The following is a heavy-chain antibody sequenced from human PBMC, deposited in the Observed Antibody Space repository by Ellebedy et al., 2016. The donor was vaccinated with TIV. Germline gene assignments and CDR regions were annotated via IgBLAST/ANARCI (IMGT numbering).Heavy chain of an antibody. D-gene: IGHD5-18*01. Sequence: GESLKISCAASGFTVSSNYMSWVRQAPGKGLEWVSVIYSGGATSYADSVKGRFTISRDNSKNTLYLQMNSLRVEDTAVYCARKYIYGFDWGQGTLVTVSS. CDR1: GFTVSSNY. J-gene: IGHJ4*02. CDR2: IYSGGAT. CDR3: ARKYIYGFD. V-gene: IGHV3-66*01.